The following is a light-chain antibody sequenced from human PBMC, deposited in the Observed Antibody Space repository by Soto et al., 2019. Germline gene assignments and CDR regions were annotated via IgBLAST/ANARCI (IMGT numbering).Light chain of an antibody. J-gene: IGKJ5*01. CDR3: QQRHMWPIT. CDR2: DAS. Sequence: EIVLTQSPVTLSLSPGERATLSCRASQSVSIYLAWYQQKPGQAPGLLIYDASNRATGVPARFSGSGSGTDFTLTISSLEPEDSAVYYCQQRHMWPITFGQGTRLEIK. CDR1: QSVSIY. V-gene: IGKV3-11*01.